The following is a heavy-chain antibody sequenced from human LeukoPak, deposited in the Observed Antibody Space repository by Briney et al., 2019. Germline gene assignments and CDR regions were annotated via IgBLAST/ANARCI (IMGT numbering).Heavy chain of an antibody. Sequence: TSVKVSCKASGYTFTDYYMHWVRQAPGQGLEWMGWMNPNSGGTNYAQRFQGRVTMTRDTSITTAYMEMSRLRSDDTALYYCARSPHILTGENFDYWGQGTLVTVSS. D-gene: IGHD3-9*01. CDR2: MNPNSGGT. V-gene: IGHV1-2*02. CDR3: ARSPHILTGENFDY. J-gene: IGHJ4*02. CDR1: GYTFTDYY.